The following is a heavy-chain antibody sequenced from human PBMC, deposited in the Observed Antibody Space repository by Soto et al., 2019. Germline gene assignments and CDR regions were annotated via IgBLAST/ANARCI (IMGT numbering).Heavy chain of an antibody. J-gene: IGHJ5*02. Sequence: PSETLSLTCTVSHGSISSGGYYWSWIRQHPGKGLEWIGYIYYSGTTYYNPSLKSRVTISVDTSKNQFSLKLSSVSAADTALYYCARCSLVVVPAPGFDPWGRGTLVTVSS. CDR3: ARCSLVVVPAPGFDP. CDR1: HGSISSGGYY. V-gene: IGHV4-31*03. CDR2: IYYSGTT. D-gene: IGHD2-2*01.